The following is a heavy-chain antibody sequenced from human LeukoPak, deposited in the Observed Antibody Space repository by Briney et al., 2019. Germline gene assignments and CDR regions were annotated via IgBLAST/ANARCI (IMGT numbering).Heavy chain of an antibody. D-gene: IGHD2-2*01. Sequence: SETLSLTCTVSGGSISSYYWSWIRQPPGKGLEWIGYIYYSGSTNYNPSLKSRVTISVDTSKNQFSLKLSSVTAADTAVYYCAGGQDIVVVPAGGDPYYYYGMDVWGQGTTVTVSS. V-gene: IGHV4-59*01. J-gene: IGHJ6*02. CDR3: AGGQDIVVVPAGGDPYYYYGMDV. CDR2: IYYSGST. CDR1: GGSISSYY.